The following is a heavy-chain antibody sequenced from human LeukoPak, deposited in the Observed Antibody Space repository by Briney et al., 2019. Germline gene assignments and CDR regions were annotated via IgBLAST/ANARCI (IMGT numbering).Heavy chain of an antibody. CDR3: ASVPGSGSYYYYGMDV. J-gene: IGHJ6*02. V-gene: IGHV4-59*01. Sequence: SETLSLTCTVSGGSISSYYWSWIRQPPGKGLEWIGYICYSGSTNYNPSLKSRVTISVDTSKNQFSLKLSSVTAADTAVYYCASVPGSGSYYYYGMDVWGQGTTVTVSS. CDR2: ICYSGST. D-gene: IGHD6-19*01. CDR1: GGSISSYY.